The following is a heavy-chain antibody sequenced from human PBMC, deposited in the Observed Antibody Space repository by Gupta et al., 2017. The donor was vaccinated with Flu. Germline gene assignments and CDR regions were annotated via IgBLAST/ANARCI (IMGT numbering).Heavy chain of an antibody. J-gene: IGHJ4*02. CDR2: INHSGST. V-gene: IGHV4-34*01. D-gene: IGHD3-22*01. CDR3: ATLYDSSGYYSGGY. Sequence: RQPPGKGLEWIGEINHSGSTNYNPSLKSRVTISVDTSKNQFSLKLSSVTAADTAVYYCATLYDSSGYYSGGYWGQGTLVTVSS.